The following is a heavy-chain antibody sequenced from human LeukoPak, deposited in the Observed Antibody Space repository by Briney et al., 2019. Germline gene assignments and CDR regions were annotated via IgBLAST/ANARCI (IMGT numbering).Heavy chain of an antibody. Sequence: GGSLRLSCTASGFMVSSNYMSWVRQAPGKGLEWVAVISYDGSNKYYADSVKGRFTISRDNSKNTLYLQMNSLRAEDTAVYYCAREFVDYGDYSLHYYYGMDVWGQGTTVTVSS. CDR2: ISYDGSNK. V-gene: IGHV3-30*03. CDR3: AREFVDYGDYSLHYYYGMDV. D-gene: IGHD4-17*01. J-gene: IGHJ6*02. CDR1: GFMVSSNY.